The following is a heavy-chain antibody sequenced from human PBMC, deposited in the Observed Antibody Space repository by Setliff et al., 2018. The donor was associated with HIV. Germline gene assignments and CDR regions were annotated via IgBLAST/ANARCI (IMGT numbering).Heavy chain of an antibody. CDR3: ARGSGYDSYYYYYMDV. D-gene: IGHD5-12*01. CDR1: GYSINSGFS. CDR2: IYQSGSI. Sequence: SETLSLTCAASGYSINSGFSRAWIRQPPGQGPQWIGSIYQSGSIYYNPSLQSRVTISVDSSKNQFSLNLFSVTAADTAVYYCARGSGYDSYYYYYMDVWGKGTTVTVSS. J-gene: IGHJ6*03. V-gene: IGHV4-38-2*01.